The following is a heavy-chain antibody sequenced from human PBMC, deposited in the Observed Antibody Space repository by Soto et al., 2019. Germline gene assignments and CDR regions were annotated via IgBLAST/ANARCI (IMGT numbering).Heavy chain of an antibody. CDR3: AKDGQSGFWSGYYLDV. Sequence: PGGSLRLSCAASGFTFSSYWMHWVRQAPGKGLVWVSRISIDRSRTNYADSVKGRFTISRDNAKNTLYLQMNGLRAEDTAVYYCAKDGQSGFWSGYYLDVWGQGTTVTVSS. CDR1: GFTFSSYW. D-gene: IGHD3-3*01. CDR2: ISIDRSRT. J-gene: IGHJ6*02. V-gene: IGHV3-74*01.